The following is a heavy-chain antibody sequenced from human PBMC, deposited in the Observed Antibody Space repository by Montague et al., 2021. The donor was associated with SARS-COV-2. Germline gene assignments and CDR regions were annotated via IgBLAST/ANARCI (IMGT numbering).Heavy chain of an antibody. Sequence: SETLSLTCAVHGGSFSGYYWSWIRQPPGKGLEWIGEVNHSGSTNYNPSLKSRVSILVDTSKNQFSLKLSSVTAADTAVYYCARGAPTITMKVVVFTGAGWYFDLWGRGTLVTVSS. V-gene: IGHV4-34*01. J-gene: IGHJ2*01. CDR2: VNHSGST. CDR1: GGSFSGYY. D-gene: IGHD3-22*01. CDR3: ARGAPTITMKVVVFTGAGWYFDL.